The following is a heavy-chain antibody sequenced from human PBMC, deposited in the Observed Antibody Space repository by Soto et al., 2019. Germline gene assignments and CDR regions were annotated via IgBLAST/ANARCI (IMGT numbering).Heavy chain of an antibody. CDR3: VKAVYLLDFDY. D-gene: IGHD2-8*01. CDR2: ISGTGTTT. CDR1: GFTFSSYA. V-gene: IGHV3-23*01. J-gene: IGHJ4*02. Sequence: GGSLRLSCAASGFTFSSYAMTWVRQAPGKGLEWVSAISGTGTTTYYADSVKGRFTISRDNSKNTLYLQMNSLRTEDTAVYYCVKAVYLLDFDYWGQGTLVTVSS.